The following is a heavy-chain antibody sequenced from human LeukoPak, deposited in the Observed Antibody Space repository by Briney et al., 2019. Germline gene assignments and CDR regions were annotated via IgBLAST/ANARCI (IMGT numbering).Heavy chain of an antibody. CDR2: ISSSGSTI. V-gene: IGHV3-11*04. Sequence: GGSPRLSCAASGFTFSDYYMSWIRQAPGKGLEWVSYISSSGSTIYYADSVKGRFTISRDNAKNSLYLQMNSLRAEDTAVYYCARANLYYDILTGYLAPPPGAFDIWGQGTMVTVSS. J-gene: IGHJ3*02. D-gene: IGHD3-9*01. CDR1: GFTFSDYY. CDR3: ARANLYYDILTGYLAPPPGAFDI.